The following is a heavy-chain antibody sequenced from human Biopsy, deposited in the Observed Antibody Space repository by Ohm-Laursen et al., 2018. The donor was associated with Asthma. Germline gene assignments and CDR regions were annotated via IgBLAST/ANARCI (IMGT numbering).Heavy chain of an antibody. CDR1: GAYITTSPSY. CDR2: IYYSGET. D-gene: IGHD5-18*01. CDR3: ARNLPGCTYGPFED. Sequence: TLSLTCTVSGAYITTSPSYWSWLRLLPGKGLEWIGCIYYSGETFFNPSLKNPLFMSLDSSKNQFSLKMTSVTVADTAVYFCARNLPGCTYGPFEDWGQGTLVTVSS. J-gene: IGHJ4*02. V-gene: IGHV4-31*02.